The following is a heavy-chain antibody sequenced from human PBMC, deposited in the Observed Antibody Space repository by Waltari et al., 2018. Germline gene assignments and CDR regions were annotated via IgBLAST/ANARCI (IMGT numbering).Heavy chain of an antibody. CDR3: AKDLAVARDY. D-gene: IGHD6-19*01. CDR1: GFTFDDSA. Sequence: EVQLVESGGGVVQPGGSLRLSCAASGFTFDDSAIHWVRQAPGTGLEVVSLISGDGGSTYYADSVKGRFTISRDNSKNSLYLQMNSLRTEDTALYYCAKDLAVARDYWGQGTLVTVSS. V-gene: IGHV3-43*02. J-gene: IGHJ4*02. CDR2: ISGDGGST.